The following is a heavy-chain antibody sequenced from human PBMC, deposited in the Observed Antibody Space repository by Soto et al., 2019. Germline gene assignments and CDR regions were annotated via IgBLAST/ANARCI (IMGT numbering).Heavy chain of an antibody. V-gene: IGHV3-23*01. CDR2: ISGSGGST. CDR3: AKDPLWAQYYYDCSAKVDWFDP. CDR1: GFTFSSYA. D-gene: IGHD3-22*01. Sequence: GGSLRLSXAASGFTFSSYAMSWVRQAPGKGLEWVSAISGSGGSTYYADSVKGRFTISRDNSKNTLYLQMNSLRAEDTAVYYCAKDPLWAQYYYDCSAKVDWFDPWGQGTLVTVSS. J-gene: IGHJ5*02.